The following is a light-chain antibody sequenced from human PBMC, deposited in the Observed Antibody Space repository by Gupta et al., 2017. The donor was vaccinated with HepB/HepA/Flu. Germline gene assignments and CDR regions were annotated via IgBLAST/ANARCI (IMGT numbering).Light chain of an antibody. Sequence: DIQMTQSPSTLSASVGDRVTITCRASQSISSWLAWYQQKPGKAPKLLIYKASNLQSGVPSRFSGSGFGTEFTLTISSLQPDDFATYYCQQYQSYSHITFGQGTRLEIK. J-gene: IGKJ5*01. CDR2: KAS. CDR1: QSISSW. CDR3: QQYQSYSHIT. V-gene: IGKV1-5*03.